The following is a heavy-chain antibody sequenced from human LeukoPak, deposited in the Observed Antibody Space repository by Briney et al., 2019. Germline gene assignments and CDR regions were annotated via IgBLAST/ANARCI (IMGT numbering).Heavy chain of an antibody. CDR2: IYDGGST. CDR1: GFIVSTNY. CDR3: ARDPSSSSSVGGYLDY. Sequence: GGSLRLSCAASGFIVSTNYMSWVRQAPGKGLEWVSIIYDGGSTYYADSVRGRFTISRDNSKNTLYLQLNSLRAEDTAVYYCARDPSSSSSVGGYLDYWGQGTLVTVSS. D-gene: IGHD6-6*01. V-gene: IGHV3-66*01. J-gene: IGHJ4*02.